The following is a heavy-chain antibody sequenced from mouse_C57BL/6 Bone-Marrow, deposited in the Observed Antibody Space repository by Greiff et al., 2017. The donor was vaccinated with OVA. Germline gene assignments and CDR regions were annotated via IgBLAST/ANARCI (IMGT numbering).Heavy chain of an antibody. Sequence: EVQLVESGGDLVKPGGSLKLSCAASGFTFSSYGMSWVRQTPDKRLEWVATISSGGSYTYYPDSVKGRFTISRDNAKNTLYLQMSSLKSEDTAMYYCARRYYYGSSSFAYWGQGTLVTVSA. D-gene: IGHD1-1*01. CDR3: ARRYYYGSSSFAY. CDR1: GFTFSSYG. CDR2: ISSGGSYT. V-gene: IGHV5-6*01. J-gene: IGHJ3*01.